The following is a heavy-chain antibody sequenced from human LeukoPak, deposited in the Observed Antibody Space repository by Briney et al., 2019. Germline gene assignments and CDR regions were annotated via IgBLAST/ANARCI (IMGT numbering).Heavy chain of an antibody. V-gene: IGHV1-2*02. CDR3: ARDPNLTDAFDI. CDR2: INPNSGGT. D-gene: IGHD1-7*01. J-gene: IGHJ3*02. Sequence: ASVKVSCKASGYTFTGYYMHWARQAPGQGLEWMGWINPNSGGTNYAQKFQGRVTMTRDTSISTAYMELSRLRSDDTAVYYCARDPNLTDAFDIWGQGTMVTVSS. CDR1: GYTFTGYY.